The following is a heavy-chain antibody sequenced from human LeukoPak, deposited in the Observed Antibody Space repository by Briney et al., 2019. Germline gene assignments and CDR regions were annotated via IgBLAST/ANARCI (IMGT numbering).Heavy chain of an antibody. CDR1: GFSFHYYA. Sequence: PGGSLRLSCAASGFSFHYYAMHWVRQAPGKGLEWVAVISYDGANEYYADSVKGRLTISRDNSKITLYMEMSSLRPEDTAVYYCARPIDNGSGSYYFPYWGQGTLVTVSS. V-gene: IGHV3-30-3*01. CDR2: ISYDGANE. J-gene: IGHJ4*02. D-gene: IGHD3-10*01. CDR3: ARPIDNGSGSYYFPY.